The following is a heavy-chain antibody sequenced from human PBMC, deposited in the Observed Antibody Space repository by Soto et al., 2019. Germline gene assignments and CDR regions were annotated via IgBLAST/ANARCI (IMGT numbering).Heavy chain of an antibody. CDR3: ARGRVRARRSSTSCYHFDY. D-gene: IGHD2-2*01. CDR2: INHSGST. V-gene: IGHV4-34*01. Sequence: PSETLSLTCAVYCGSFSGYYWSWIRQPPGKGLEWIGEINHSGSTNYNPSLKSRVTISVDTSKNQFSLKLSSVTAADTAVYYCARGRVRARRSSTSCYHFDYWGQGTLVTVSS. J-gene: IGHJ4*02. CDR1: CGSFSGYY.